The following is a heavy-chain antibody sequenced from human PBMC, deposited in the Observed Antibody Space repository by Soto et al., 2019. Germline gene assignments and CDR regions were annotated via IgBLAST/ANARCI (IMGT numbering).Heavy chain of an antibody. V-gene: IGHV1-2*02. D-gene: IGHD6-13*01. J-gene: IGHJ6*02. CDR3: ARDMRYSSSWYLDYYYGMDV. Sequence: GASVKVSCKASGYTFTGYYMHWVRQAPGQGLEWMGWINPNSGGTNYAQKFQGRVTMTRDTSISTAYMELSRLRSDDTAVYYCARDMRYSSSWYLDYYYGMDVWGQGTTVTVSS. CDR1: GYTFTGYY. CDR2: INPNSGGT.